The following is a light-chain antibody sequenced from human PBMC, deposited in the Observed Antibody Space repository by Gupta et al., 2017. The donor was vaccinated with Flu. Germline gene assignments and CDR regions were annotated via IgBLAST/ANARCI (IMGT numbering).Light chain of an antibody. J-gene: IGLJ3*02. CDR1: SSVVGSYNL. V-gene: IGLV2-23*01. Sequence: QSALSQPASVSGSPGQSITISCTGISSVVGSYNLVSWYQQHPGKAPKLVSYEGSKRPSGVSNRCSGSKSGNTASLTVSGLQAEDEADLYCCSYAGDSTWVFGGGTKMTVL. CDR3: CSYAGDSTWV. CDR2: EGS.